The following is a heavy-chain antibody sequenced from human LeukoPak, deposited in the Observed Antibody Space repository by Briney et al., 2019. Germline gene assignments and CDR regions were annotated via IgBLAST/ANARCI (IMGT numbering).Heavy chain of an antibody. Sequence: SETLSLTCTVSGVSNNRYYWRWIRQPPGKGLVWIGHIYYTGSTTYTPSLKSRVTISIDTSKNQYSLKLNSVTAADTAVYYCARLLFGTTKFYFDYWGQGALVTVSS. J-gene: IGHJ4*02. V-gene: IGHV4-59*08. CDR3: ARLLFGTTKFYFDY. CDR1: GVSNNRYY. D-gene: IGHD1-7*01. CDR2: IYYTGST.